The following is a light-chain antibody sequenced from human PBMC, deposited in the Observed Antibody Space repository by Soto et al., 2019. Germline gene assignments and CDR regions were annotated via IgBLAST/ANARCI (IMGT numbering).Light chain of an antibody. CDR1: QSISSW. J-gene: IGKJ1*01. Sequence: DVQMTQSPSTLSASVGDRVTITCRASQSISSWLAWYQQKPGKAPKLLIYKASTLESGVPSNFSGSGSGTEFTLTISSLQPEDFATYYCQQYKSYPWTFGQGTKV. CDR3: QQYKSYPWT. CDR2: KAS. V-gene: IGKV1-5*03.